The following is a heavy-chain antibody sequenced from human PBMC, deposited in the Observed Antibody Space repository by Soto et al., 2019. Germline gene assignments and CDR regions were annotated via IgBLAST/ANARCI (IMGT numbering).Heavy chain of an antibody. D-gene: IGHD3-22*01. CDR1: GGSISSYY. CDR2: IYYSGST. CDR3: ARAGYYDSSGLNFDY. V-gene: IGHV4-59*01. Sequence: QVQLQESGPGLVKPSETLSLTCTVSGGSISSYYWSWIRQPPGKGLEWIGYIYYSGSTNYNPSLKSRVTISVDTSKNQFPLKLSSVTAADTAVYYCARAGYYDSSGLNFDYWGQGTLVTVSS. J-gene: IGHJ4*02.